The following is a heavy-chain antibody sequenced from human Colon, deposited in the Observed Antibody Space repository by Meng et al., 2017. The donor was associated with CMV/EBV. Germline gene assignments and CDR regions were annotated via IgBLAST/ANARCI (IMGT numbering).Heavy chain of an antibody. CDR1: GYSFTSYW. CDR3: ARHEVAAADRGGWFDP. CDR2: IYPGDSDT. Sequence: GESLKISCKGSGYSFTSYWIGWVRQMPGKGLEWMGIIYPGDSDTRYSPSFQGQVTISADKSISTAYLQWSSLKASDTAMYYCARHEVAAADRGGWFDPWGQGTLVTVPQ. J-gene: IGHJ5*02. D-gene: IGHD6-13*01. V-gene: IGHV5-51*01.